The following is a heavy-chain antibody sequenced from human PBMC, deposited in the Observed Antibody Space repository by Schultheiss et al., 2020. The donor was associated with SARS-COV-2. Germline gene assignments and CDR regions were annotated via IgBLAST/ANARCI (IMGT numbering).Heavy chain of an antibody. CDR2: LWYDGTVK. J-gene: IGHJ4*02. CDR1: GFTFSDYV. V-gene: IGHV3-30*02. D-gene: IGHD1-26*01. Sequence: GGSLRLSCAASGFTFSDYVMHWVRQAPGKGLEWVAVLWYDGTVKHYADSVKGRFTISRDNSKNTLYLQMNSLRAEDTAVYYCAKDVMGGSYYGDFDYWGQGTLVTVSS. CDR3: AKDVMGGSYYGDFDY.